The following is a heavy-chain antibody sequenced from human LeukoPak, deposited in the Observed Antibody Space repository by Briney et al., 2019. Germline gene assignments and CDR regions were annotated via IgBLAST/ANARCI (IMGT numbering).Heavy chain of an antibody. CDR2: ISGSGGST. CDR1: GFTFSSYA. D-gene: IGHD3-9*01. CDR3: AKDHILTGYSLSDY. J-gene: IGHJ4*02. Sequence: GGSLRLSCAASGFTFSSYAMSWVRQAPGKGLEWVSAISGSGGSTYYADSVKGRFTISRDNSKNTLYLQMNSLRAEDTAVYYCAKDHILTGYSLSDYWGQGTLVIVSP. V-gene: IGHV3-23*01.